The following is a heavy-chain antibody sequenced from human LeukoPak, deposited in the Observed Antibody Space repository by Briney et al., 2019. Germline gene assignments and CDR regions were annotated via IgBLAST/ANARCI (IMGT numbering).Heavy chain of an antibody. Sequence: GGSLRLSCAASGFTVSSNYMSWVRQAPGKGLEWVSVIYSGSSAYYADSVKGRFTISRDSSKNTLYLQMNSLRAEDTAVYYCAKDRVAATGIGELEHWGQGTLVTVSS. D-gene: IGHD6-13*01. CDR1: GFTVSSNY. CDR3: AKDRVAATGIGELEH. J-gene: IGHJ1*01. V-gene: IGHV3-53*01. CDR2: IYSGSSA.